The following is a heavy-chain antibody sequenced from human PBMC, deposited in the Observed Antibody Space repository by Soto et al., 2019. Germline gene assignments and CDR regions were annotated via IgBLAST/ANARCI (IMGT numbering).Heavy chain of an antibody. J-gene: IGHJ4*02. Sequence: QAGGSLRLSCAASGFTFSSYAMSWVRQAPGKGLEWVSAISGSGGSTYYADSVKGRFTISRDNSKNTLYLQMNSLRAEDTAVYYCAKGQGSKTYYYDSSGPPHYFDYWGQGTLVTVSS. D-gene: IGHD3-22*01. CDR3: AKGQGSKTYYYDSSGPPHYFDY. CDR2: ISGSGGST. CDR1: GFTFSSYA. V-gene: IGHV3-23*01.